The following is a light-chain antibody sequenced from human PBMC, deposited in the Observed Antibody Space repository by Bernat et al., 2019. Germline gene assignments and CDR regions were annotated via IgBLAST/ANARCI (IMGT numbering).Light chain of an antibody. CDR3: QQLDSFPIT. V-gene: IGKV1-9*01. CDR2: GAS. J-gene: IGKJ5*01. CDR1: QVIGTY. Sequence: DIQLTQSPSFLSASVGDRVTIACRAGQVIGTYLAWYQQKPGKAPKLLIYGASTLQSGVTSRFSGSGSGTEFTLTISTRQAEDFATYYCQQLDSFPITFGQGTRLESK.